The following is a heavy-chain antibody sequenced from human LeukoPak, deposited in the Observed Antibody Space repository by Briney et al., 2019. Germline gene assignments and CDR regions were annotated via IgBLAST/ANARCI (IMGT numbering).Heavy chain of an antibody. CDR3: LRGDRRDY. J-gene: IGHJ4*02. CDR2: IDSSGGYM. V-gene: IGHV3-21*06. Sequence: AGGSLRLSCAASGFTFSSYAMSWVRQAPGKGLEWVSSIDSSGGYMFYADSVKGRFIISRDNAKDSLYLQTNSLRVEDTAVYYCLRGDRRDYWGQGTLVTVSS. CDR1: GFTFSSYA.